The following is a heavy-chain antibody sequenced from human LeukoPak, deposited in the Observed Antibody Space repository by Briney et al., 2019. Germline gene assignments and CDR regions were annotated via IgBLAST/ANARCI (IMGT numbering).Heavy chain of an antibody. D-gene: IGHD3-22*01. J-gene: IGHJ3*02. CDR2: IKEDGSEK. Sequence: GGSLRLSCAASGFTFSRYWMSWVRQAPGKGLEWVANIKEDGSEKNYVDSVEGRFTISRDNAKNSLSLQMNSLRAEDTAVYYCARETDYYDSSGYYYKGAFDIWGQGTMVTVSS. V-gene: IGHV3-7*01. CDR1: GFTFSRYW. CDR3: ARETDYYDSSGYYYKGAFDI.